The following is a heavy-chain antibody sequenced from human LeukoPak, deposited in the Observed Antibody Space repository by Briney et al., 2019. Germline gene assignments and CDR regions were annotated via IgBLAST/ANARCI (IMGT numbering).Heavy chain of an antibody. J-gene: IGHJ4*02. D-gene: IGHD1-26*01. CDR2: ITGDGGST. CDR1: GFTFDDYG. Sequence: GGSLRLSCAASGFTFDDYGMHWVRQAPGKGLEWVSLITGDGGSTYYADSVKGRFTISRDNAKNSLYLQMNSLRAEDTAVYYCASGGSYRSPFDYWGQGTLVTVSS. CDR3: ASGGSYRSPFDY. V-gene: IGHV3-43*02.